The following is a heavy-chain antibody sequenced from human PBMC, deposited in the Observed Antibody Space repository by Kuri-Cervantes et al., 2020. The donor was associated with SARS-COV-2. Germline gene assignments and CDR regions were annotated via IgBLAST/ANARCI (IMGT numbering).Heavy chain of an antibody. J-gene: IGHJ4*02. D-gene: IGHD6-19*01. CDR2: ISGSGGST. Sequence: GGSLRLSCAASGFTFSSYAMSWVRQAPGKGLEWVSAISGSGGSTYYADSVKGRFTISRDNSKNTLYLQMNSMRAEDTAVYYCARDRGAVAGSHCDYWGQGTLVTVSS. CDR1: GFTFSSYA. CDR3: ARDRGAVAGSHCDY. V-gene: IGHV3-23*01.